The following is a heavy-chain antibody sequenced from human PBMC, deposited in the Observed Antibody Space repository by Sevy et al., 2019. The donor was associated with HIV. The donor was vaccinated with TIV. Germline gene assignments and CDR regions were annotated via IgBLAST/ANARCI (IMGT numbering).Heavy chain of an antibody. D-gene: IGHD3-22*01. J-gene: IGHJ4*02. CDR1: GFTFSRYA. CDR3: ARKYDSSGYFDY. CDR2: MSGSGGSGDKT. Sequence: GGSLRLSCAASGFTFSRYAMNWVRQAPGKGLEWVSGMSGSGGSGDKTNYADSVKGRFTISRDDSKNSLYLQLNSLRAEDTAIYYCARKYDSSGYFDYWGQGTLVTVSS. V-gene: IGHV3-23*01.